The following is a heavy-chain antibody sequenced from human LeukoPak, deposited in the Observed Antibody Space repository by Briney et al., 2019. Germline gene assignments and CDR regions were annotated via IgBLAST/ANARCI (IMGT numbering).Heavy chain of an antibody. J-gene: IGHJ5*02. Sequence: ESLKISCKGSGYSFTSYWIGWVRQMPGKGLEWMGIIYPGDSDTRYSPSFQGQVTISADKSISTAYLQWSSLKASDTAMYYCARLGARYYGDNSPPPIGWFDPWGQGTLVTVSS. V-gene: IGHV5-51*01. CDR3: ARLGARYYGDNSPPPIGWFDP. D-gene: IGHD4-23*01. CDR2: IYPGDSDT. CDR1: GYSFTSYW.